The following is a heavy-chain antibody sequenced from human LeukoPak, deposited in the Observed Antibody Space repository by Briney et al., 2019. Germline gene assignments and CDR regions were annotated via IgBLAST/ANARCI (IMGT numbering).Heavy chain of an antibody. D-gene: IGHD1-26*01. CDR2: IYPGDSDT. CDR1: GYSFAMYW. Sequence: PGESLQISCQGSGYSFAMYWIGWVRQMPGKGLEWMGIIYPGDSDTRYSPSFQGQVTISVDKSISTAYLQWSSLKASDTATYYCARHVGNSAWENWGQGTLVTVSS. CDR3: ARHVGNSAWEN. J-gene: IGHJ4*02. V-gene: IGHV5-51*01.